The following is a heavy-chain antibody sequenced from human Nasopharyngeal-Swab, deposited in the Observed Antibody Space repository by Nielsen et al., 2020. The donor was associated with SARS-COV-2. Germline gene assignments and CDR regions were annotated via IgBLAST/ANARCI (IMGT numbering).Heavy chain of an antibody. CDR3: AGGSGYRFDY. Sequence: SETLSLTCTVSGASISNHYWNWIRLSPGKGLEWIAFIYHTGRTIYNPSLPSRVTISSDTSKNPFSLKLTSVTAADMGVYFCAGGSGYRFDYWGQGALVTVSS. CDR2: IYHTGRT. D-gene: IGHD3-22*01. J-gene: IGHJ4*02. CDR1: GASISNHY. V-gene: IGHV4-59*08.